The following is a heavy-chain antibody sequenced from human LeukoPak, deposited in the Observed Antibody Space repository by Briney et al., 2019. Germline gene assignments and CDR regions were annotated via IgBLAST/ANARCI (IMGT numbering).Heavy chain of an antibody. J-gene: IGHJ4*02. Sequence: TGGSLRLSCAASGFTFSDFYMTWIRQAPGKGLELLSYISGSAHDVNYIDSVRGRFTISRDNAKNSLYLHMNSLTVEDTAVYYCSRDPRHDDYWGQGTLVTVSS. CDR1: GFTFSDFY. CDR3: SRDPRHDDY. V-gene: IGHV3-11*01. CDR2: ISGSAHDV.